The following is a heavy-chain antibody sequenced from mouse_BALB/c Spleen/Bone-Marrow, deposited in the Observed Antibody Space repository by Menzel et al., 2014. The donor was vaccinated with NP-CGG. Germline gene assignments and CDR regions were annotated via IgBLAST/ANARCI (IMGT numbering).Heavy chain of an antibody. CDR2: INPGSGGA. CDR1: GYAFTNYL. J-gene: IGHJ2*01. V-gene: IGHV1-54*01. CDR3: AREWTARAFDY. D-gene: IGHD3-2*01. Sequence: VNVVESGAELVRPGTSVKVSCKASGYAFTNYLIEWVKQRPVQGLEWIGVINPGSGGANYNAKFKGKATLTADKSSSTAYMQLSSLTSDDSAVYFCAREWTARAFDYWGQGTTLTVSS.